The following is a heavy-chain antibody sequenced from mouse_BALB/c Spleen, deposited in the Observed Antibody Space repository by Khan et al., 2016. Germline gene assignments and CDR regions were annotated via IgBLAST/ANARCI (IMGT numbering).Heavy chain of an antibody. CDR1: GFNIKDTY. CDR3: ARSTDY. V-gene: IGHV14-3*02. Sequence: VQLQQSGAELVKPGASVKLSCTASGFNIKDTYMHWVKQRPEQGLEWIGRIDPANGNTKYDPKFPGKSTLTADTSSNTAYLQLSSLTSEDTAVYYCARSTDYWGQGTTLTVSS. J-gene: IGHJ2*01. CDR2: IDPANGNT.